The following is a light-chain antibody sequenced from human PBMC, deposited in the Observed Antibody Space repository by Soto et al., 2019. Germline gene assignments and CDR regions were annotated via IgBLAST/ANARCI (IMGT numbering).Light chain of an antibody. V-gene: IGLV2-14*01. J-gene: IGLJ2*01. CDR2: EVS. CDR1: SSDVGGYNY. CDR3: SSYTSSSTLV. Sequence: QSALTQPASVSGSPGQSITISCTGTSSDVGGYNYVSWYQQHPGQAPKLMIYEVSNRPSGVSNRFSGSKSGNTASLTISGLQAENEDDYDCSSYTSSSTLVFGGGTKLTVL.